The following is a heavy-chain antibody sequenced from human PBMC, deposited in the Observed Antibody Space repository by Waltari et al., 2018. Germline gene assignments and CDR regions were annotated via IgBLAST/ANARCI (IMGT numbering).Heavy chain of an antibody. J-gene: IGHJ5*02. CDR3: VSGTANWFDP. V-gene: IGHV4-34*01. CDR1: GGSFRGYY. CDR2: INHSGST. Sequence: QVQLQQWGAGLLKPSDTLSLTCAVSGGSFRGYYWSWIRQSPGKGLEWIGEINHSGSTNDNPYLKSRVTISPDMSKNQFSLKLISVTAADTGVYYCVSGTANWFDPWGRGTLVTVSP.